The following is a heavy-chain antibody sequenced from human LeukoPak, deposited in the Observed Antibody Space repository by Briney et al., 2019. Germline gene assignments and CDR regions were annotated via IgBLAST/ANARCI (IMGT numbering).Heavy chain of an antibody. J-gene: IGHJ4*02. D-gene: IGHD2-2*01. CDR3: ARDKGRVPAASNYYFDY. V-gene: IGHV3-20*04. CDR1: GFTFDDYG. Sequence: GGSLRLSCAASGFTFDDYGMSWVRQAPGKGQEWVSGINWNGGSTGYADSVKGRFTISRDNAKNSLYLQMNSLRAEDTAVYYCARDKGRVPAASNYYFDYWGQGTLVTVSS. CDR2: INWNGGST.